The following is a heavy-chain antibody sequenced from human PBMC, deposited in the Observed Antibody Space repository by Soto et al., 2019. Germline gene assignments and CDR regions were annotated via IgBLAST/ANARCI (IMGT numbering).Heavy chain of an antibody. CDR3: ARGPQPQLYSSGWYGTY. J-gene: IGHJ4*02. V-gene: IGHV3-7*01. Sequence: GGSLRLSCAASGFTFSSYWMSWVRQAPGKGLEWVANIKQDGSEKYYVDSVKGRFTISRDNAKNSLYLQMNSLRAEDTAVYYCARGPQPQLYSSGWYGTYWGQGTLVTVSS. CDR2: IKQDGSEK. D-gene: IGHD6-19*01. CDR1: GFTFSSYW.